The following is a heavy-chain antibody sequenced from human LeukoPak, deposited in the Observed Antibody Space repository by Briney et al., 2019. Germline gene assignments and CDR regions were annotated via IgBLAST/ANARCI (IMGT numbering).Heavy chain of an antibody. V-gene: IGHV3-74*01. D-gene: IGHD3-22*01. Sequence: SGGSLRLSCAASGFTFSTYWMHWVRQGPGKGLVWVSRINSDGSSTSYADSVKGRFTISRDNAKNTLYLQMNSLRAEDTAVYYCARDFTRGHHYDSSDYWGQGTLVTVSS. CDR1: GFTFSTYW. CDR3: ARDFTRGHHYDSSDY. CDR2: INSDGSST. J-gene: IGHJ4*02.